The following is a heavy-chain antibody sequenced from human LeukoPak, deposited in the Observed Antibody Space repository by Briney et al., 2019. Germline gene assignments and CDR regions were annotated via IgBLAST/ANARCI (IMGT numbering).Heavy chain of an antibody. D-gene: IGHD3-10*01. CDR2: MNPNSGNT. J-gene: IGHJ6*02. CDR1: GYSSSNYD. Sequence: ASVKVSCKTSGYSSSNYDFNWVRQATGQGLEWMAWMNPNSGNTGIYAQKFQGRLTMTRDTSTSTAYMELSSLTSEDTAVYYCARGGTLVRGVALLSGMDVWGQGTTVTVS. CDR3: ARGGTLVRGVALLSGMDV. V-gene: IGHV1-8*01.